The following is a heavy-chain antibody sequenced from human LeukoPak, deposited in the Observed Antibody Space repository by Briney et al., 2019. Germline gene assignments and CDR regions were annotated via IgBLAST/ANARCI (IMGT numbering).Heavy chain of an antibody. V-gene: IGHV3-23*01. Sequence: GGSLRLSCAASGFSFSSYDMSWVRQAPGKGLGWVLHISYSGACTYYADSVKGRFTSARYNYKNTLYLQIKSLRAEDTAIYYCMKKAVAGQNLLFDPWGEGTLVTVSS. CDR3: MKKAVAGQNLLFDP. J-gene: IGHJ5*02. D-gene: IGHD6-19*01. CDR1: GFSFSSYD. CDR2: ISYSGACT.